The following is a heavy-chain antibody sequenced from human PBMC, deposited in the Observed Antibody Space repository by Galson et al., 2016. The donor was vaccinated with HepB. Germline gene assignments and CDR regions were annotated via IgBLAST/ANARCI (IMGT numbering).Heavy chain of an antibody. CDR1: GFTFSSYW. V-gene: IGHV3-74*01. Sequence: SLRLSCAASGFTFSSYWMHCVRQAPRKGLVWVSRISSDGSSTSYADSVKGRFTISRDNAKNTLYLQMNSLRTEDTALYFCAKSLRVLRPLNDWGQGSQVIVSA. D-gene: IGHD3-3*01. J-gene: IGHJ4*02. CDR3: AKSLRVLRPLND. CDR2: ISSDGSST.